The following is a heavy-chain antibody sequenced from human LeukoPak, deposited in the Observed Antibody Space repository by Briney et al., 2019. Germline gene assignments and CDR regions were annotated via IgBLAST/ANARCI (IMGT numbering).Heavy chain of an antibody. CDR3: ACPNYYGSGSYYDY. V-gene: IGHV4-34*01. CDR1: GGSFSGYY. CDR2: INHSGST. D-gene: IGHD3-10*01. J-gene: IGHJ4*02. Sequence: PSETLSLTCAVYGGSFSGYYWSWLRQPPGKGLEWIGEINHSGSTNYNPPLKSRVTISVDTSKNQFSLKLSSVTAADTAVYYCACPNYYGSGSYYDYWGQGTLVTVSS.